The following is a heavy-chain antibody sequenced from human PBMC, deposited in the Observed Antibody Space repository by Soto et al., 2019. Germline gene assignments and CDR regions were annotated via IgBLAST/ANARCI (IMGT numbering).Heavy chain of an antibody. CDR1: GYTFTSYG. J-gene: IGHJ6*02. V-gene: IGHV1-18*01. Sequence: QVQLVQSGAEVKKPGASVKVSCKASGYTFTSYGISWVRQAPGQGLEWMGWISAYNGNTNYAQKLQGRVTMTTDTSTSTAYLELRSLRSDDTAVYYCARDPGGLWFGELLGRGMDVWGQGTTVTVSS. CDR3: ARDPGGLWFGELLGRGMDV. D-gene: IGHD3-10*01. CDR2: ISAYNGNT.